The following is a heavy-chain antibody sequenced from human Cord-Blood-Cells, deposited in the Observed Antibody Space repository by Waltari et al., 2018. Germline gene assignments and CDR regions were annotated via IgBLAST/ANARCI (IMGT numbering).Heavy chain of an antibody. CDR2: IYHSGST. D-gene: IGHD3-3*01. V-gene: IGHV4-38-2*01. Sequence: QVQLQESGPGLVKPSETLSLTCAVSGYSISSGYYWGWIRQPPGKGLGWIGSIYHSGSTYDNPSLKIRVTISVDTSKNQFSLKLSSVTAADTAVYYCARVQTNYDFWSGYYAFDIWGQGTMVTVSS. CDR3: ARVQTNYDFWSGYYAFDI. CDR1: GYSISSGYY. J-gene: IGHJ3*02.